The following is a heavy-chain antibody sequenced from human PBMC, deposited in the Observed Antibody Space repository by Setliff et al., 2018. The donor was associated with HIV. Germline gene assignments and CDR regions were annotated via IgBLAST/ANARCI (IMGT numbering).Heavy chain of an antibody. CDR1: GYSFTGHY. CDR3: AKDVVVVTAAHFYFDY. CDR2: INPNSGGS. V-gene: IGHV1-2*06. D-gene: IGHD2-2*01. J-gene: IGHJ4*02. Sequence: ASVKVSCKASGYSFTGHYIHWVRQAPGQGPEWMGRINPNSGGSSYAQKFQGRVTMTRDTSISTAYMELSRLTSDDTAVYYCAKDVVVVTAAHFYFDYWGQGTLVTVSS.